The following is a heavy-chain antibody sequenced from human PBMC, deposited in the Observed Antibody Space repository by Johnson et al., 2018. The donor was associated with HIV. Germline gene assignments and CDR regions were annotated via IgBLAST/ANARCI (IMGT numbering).Heavy chain of an antibody. V-gene: IGHV3-7*01. CDR1: GFTFSNAW. J-gene: IGHJ3*02. D-gene: IGHD1-26*01. CDR2: IKQDGSEK. CDR3: AKGWWELLVRWYAFDI. Sequence: VQLLEYGGGLVQPGGSLRLSCAASGFTFSNAWMSWVRQAPGKGLEWVANIKQDGSEKYYVDSVKGRFTISRDNSKNTLYLQMNSLRTEDTAVYFCAKGWWELLVRWYAFDIWGQGTMVTVSS.